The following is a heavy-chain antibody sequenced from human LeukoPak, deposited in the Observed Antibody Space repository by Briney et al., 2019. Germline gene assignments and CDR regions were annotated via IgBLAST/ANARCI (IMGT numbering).Heavy chain of an antibody. V-gene: IGHV3-7*01. CDR3: ARDPYNGSYGDYYYYYMDV. D-gene: IGHD1-26*01. J-gene: IGHJ6*03. Sequence: GSLRLSCAASGFTFSSYWMSWVRQAPGKGLEWVANIKQDGSEKYYVDSVKGRFTISRDNAKNSLYLQMNSLRAEDTAVYYCARDPYNGSYGDYYYYYMDVWGRGTTVTISS. CDR2: IKQDGSEK. CDR1: GFTFSSYW.